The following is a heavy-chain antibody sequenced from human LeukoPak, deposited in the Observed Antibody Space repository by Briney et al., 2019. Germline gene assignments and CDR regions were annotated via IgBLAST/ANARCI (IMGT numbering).Heavy chain of an antibody. Sequence: PSETLSLTCTVSGGSISSGIYYWSWIRQPAGKGLEWIGRIYTSGNTNYNPSLKSRVTMSVDTSKNQFSLKLSSVTAADTAVYYCARGPNYDFWSGWFDYWGQGTLVTVSS. CDR3: ARGPNYDFWSGWFDY. CDR1: GGSISSGIYY. D-gene: IGHD3-3*01. J-gene: IGHJ4*02. V-gene: IGHV4-61*02. CDR2: IYTSGNT.